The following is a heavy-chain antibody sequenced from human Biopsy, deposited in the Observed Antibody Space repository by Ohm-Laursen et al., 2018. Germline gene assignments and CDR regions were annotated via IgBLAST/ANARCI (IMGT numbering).Heavy chain of an antibody. Sequence: SLRLSCSAAGFSFTSYTMNWVRQVPGKGLEWVSSITGRSGYKYYADSVKGRFTISRDNAKNSLYLQMNSLRAEDTAVYFCASLGLVWFGELLSVPFGMDVWGQGTTVTVSS. J-gene: IGHJ6*02. D-gene: IGHD3-10*01. CDR1: GFSFTSYT. CDR2: ITGRSGYK. V-gene: IGHV3-21*01. CDR3: ASLGLVWFGELLSVPFGMDV.